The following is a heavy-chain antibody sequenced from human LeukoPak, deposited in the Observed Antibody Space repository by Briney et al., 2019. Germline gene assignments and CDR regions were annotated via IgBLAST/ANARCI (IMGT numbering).Heavy chain of an antibody. J-gene: IGHJ6*02. Sequence: SETLSLTCTVSGGSINSNSHHWGWIRQPPGKGLEWIGSMYYNGYTYYNPSLKSRVTMSVDTSKNQFSLKLTSATAADTAVYYCARNPAGYYYYYGMDVWGQGTTVTVSS. V-gene: IGHV4-39*01. D-gene: IGHD6-19*01. CDR1: GGSINSNSHH. CDR2: MYYNGYT. CDR3: ARNPAGYYYYYGMDV.